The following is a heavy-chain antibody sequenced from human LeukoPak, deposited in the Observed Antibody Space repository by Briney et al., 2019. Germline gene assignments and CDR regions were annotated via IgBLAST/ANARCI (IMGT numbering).Heavy chain of an antibody. V-gene: IGHV4-34*01. CDR2: INHSGST. D-gene: IGHD2-2*01. CDR3: ARGPYLGDY. Sequence: SETLSLTCAVYGGSFSGYYWSWIRQPPGKGLEWIGEINHSGSTNYNPSLKSRVTISVDTSKNQFSLKLSSVTAADTAVYYCARGPYLGDYWGQGTLVTVSS. J-gene: IGHJ4*02. CDR1: GGSFSGYY.